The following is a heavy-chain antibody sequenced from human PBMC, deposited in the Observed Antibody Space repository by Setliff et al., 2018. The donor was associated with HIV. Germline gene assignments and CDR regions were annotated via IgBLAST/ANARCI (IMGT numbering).Heavy chain of an antibody. D-gene: IGHD1-26*01. CDR2: INPETGDP. Sequence: ASVKVSCKTSGYRFIGHYLHWVRLAPGQGPEWVGWINPETGDPNYAQKFRGRVTMTTDTSTSTAYMELRSLRSDDTAVYYCARDPQPWLVGPEDAFDIWGQGTMVTVSS. CDR1: GYRFIGHY. J-gene: IGHJ3*02. CDR3: ARDPQPWLVGPEDAFDI. V-gene: IGHV1-2*02.